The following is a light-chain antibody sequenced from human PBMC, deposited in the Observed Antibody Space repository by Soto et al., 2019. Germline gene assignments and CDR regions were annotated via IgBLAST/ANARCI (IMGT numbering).Light chain of an antibody. CDR3: SSYAGSLYV. V-gene: IGLV2-8*01. J-gene: IGLJ1*01. CDR2: EVS. Sequence: SVLTQPPSASGSPGQSVTISCTGTSSDVGGYTYVSWYQQHPGKAPKLMIYEVSKRPSGVPDRFSGSKSGNTASLTVSGLQAEDEADYYCSSYAGSLYVFGTGTKVTVL. CDR1: SSDVGGYTY.